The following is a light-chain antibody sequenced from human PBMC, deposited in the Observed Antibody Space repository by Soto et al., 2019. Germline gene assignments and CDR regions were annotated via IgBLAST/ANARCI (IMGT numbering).Light chain of an antibody. CDR2: DAS. CDR3: QQYDYLPRWT. J-gene: IGKJ1*01. Sequence: IHIPQSSSPLSTSVRQRVTNIRHPTDYLRNFLNWYQKKPGRAPKLLIYDASNLERGVPSRFSGSGSGTYFTFTISSLQPEDFATYFCQQYDYLPRWTFGQGTKVDIK. CDR1: DYLRNF. V-gene: IGKV1-33*01.